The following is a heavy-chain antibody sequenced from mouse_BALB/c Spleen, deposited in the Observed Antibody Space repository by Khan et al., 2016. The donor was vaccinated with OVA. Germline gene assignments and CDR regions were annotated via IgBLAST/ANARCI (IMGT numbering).Heavy chain of an antibody. V-gene: IGHV1S137*01. CDR2: ISTYSGST. Sequence: QVQLKESGPELVRPGVSVKISCKGSGYTFTDYAMYWVKQSHAKSLEWIGLISTYSGSTNYNQKFKGKVTMTVDKSSSAAYMELARLTSEDSAIYCCARPAYDSYFDYWSQGAALTVSS. CDR1: GYTFTDYA. J-gene: IGHJ2*01. D-gene: IGHD2-3*01. CDR3: ARPAYDSYFDY.